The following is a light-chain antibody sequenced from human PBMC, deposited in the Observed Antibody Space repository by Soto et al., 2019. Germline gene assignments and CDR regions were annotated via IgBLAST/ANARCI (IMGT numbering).Light chain of an antibody. Sequence: EVVLTQSPGTLSLSPGERATLSCRASQSVSSNYLAWYQQRLGLPPRLLIYSASKRPTGSPDRLIGRGSGTDFTLTISRLAPEDFATYYCQHADSFPLITFGQGTRLEIK. V-gene: IGKV3-20*01. CDR1: QSVSSNY. CDR2: SAS. CDR3: QHADSFPLIT. J-gene: IGKJ5*01.